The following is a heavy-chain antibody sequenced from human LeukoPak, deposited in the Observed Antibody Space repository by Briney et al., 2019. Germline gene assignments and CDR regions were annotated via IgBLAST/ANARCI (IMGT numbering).Heavy chain of an antibody. J-gene: IGHJ3*02. CDR3: ASPLGGGTRRLWFEALAFDI. Sequence: GESLKISCKGSGYSFTNYWIGWVRQMPGKGLEWMGIIYPGDSDTRYSPSFQGQVTISADKSISTAYLQWSSLKASDTAMYYCASPLGGGTRRLWFEALAFDIWGQGTMVTVSS. D-gene: IGHD3-10*01. CDR2: IYPGDSDT. V-gene: IGHV5-51*01. CDR1: GYSFTNYW.